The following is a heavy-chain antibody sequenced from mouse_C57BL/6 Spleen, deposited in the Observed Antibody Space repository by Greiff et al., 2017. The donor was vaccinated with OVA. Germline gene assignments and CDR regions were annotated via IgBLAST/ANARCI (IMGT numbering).Heavy chain of an antibody. V-gene: IGHV1-64*01. D-gene: IGHD3-2*02. Sequence: QVQLQQPGAELVKPGASVKLSCKASGYTFTSYWMHWVKQRPGQGLEWIGMIHPNSGSTNYNEKFKSKATLTVDKSSSTAYMQLSSLTSEDSAVYYGARDSSGASIAYWGQGTLVTVSA. CDR1: GYTFTSYW. CDR3: ARDSSGASIAY. CDR2: IHPNSGST. J-gene: IGHJ3*01.